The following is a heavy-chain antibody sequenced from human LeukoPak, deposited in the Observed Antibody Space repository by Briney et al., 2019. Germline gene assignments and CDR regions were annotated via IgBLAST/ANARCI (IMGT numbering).Heavy chain of an antibody. CDR3: ATTTIFGVVMKSGGYYYGMDV. V-gene: IGHV3-53*01. J-gene: IGHJ6*02. Sequence: GGSLRLSCAASGFTVSSNYMSWVRQAPGKGLEWVSVIYSGGSTYYADSVKGRFTISRDNSKNTLYLQMNSLRAEDTAVYYCATTTIFGVVMKSGGYYYGMDVWGQGTTVTVSS. CDR1: GFTVSSNY. D-gene: IGHD3-3*01. CDR2: IYSGGST.